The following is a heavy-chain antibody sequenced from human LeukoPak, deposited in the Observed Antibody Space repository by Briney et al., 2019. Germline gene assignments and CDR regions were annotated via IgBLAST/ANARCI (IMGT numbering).Heavy chain of an antibody. CDR2: MNPNSGNT. Sequence: ASVKVSCKASGYTFTSYDINWVRQATGQGLEWMGWMNPNSGNTGYAQKFQGRVTMTRNTSISTAYMELSSLRSEDTAVYYCARTPYDFWSGYYTGWFDPWGQGTLVTVSS. V-gene: IGHV1-8*01. CDR1: GYTFTSYD. CDR3: ARTPYDFWSGYYTGWFDP. D-gene: IGHD3-3*01. J-gene: IGHJ5*02.